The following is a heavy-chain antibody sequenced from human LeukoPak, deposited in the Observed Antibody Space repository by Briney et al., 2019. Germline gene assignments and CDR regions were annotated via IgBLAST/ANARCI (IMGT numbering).Heavy chain of an antibody. Sequence: PGGSLRLSCAASGFTFTNYWMSWVRQAPGKGLEWVSVIYSGGSTYYADSVKGRFTISRDNSKNTLYLQMNSLRAEDTAVYYCARDLGGRETYYYDSSGYGGLDYWGQGTLVTVSS. J-gene: IGHJ4*02. V-gene: IGHV3-66*01. CDR1: GFTFTNYW. CDR2: IYSGGST. D-gene: IGHD3-22*01. CDR3: ARDLGGRETYYYDSSGYGGLDY.